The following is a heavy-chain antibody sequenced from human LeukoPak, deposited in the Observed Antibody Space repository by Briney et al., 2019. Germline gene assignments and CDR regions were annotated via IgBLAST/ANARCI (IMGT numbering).Heavy chain of an antibody. J-gene: IGHJ6*03. CDR3: ARVTYYYYYMDV. V-gene: IGHV4-38-2*02. CDR1: GYSISRGYY. CDR2: INHSGTT. Sequence: SETLSLTCTVSGYSISRGYYWGWIRQPPGKGLEWIGSINHSGTTYYNSSLKSRVTISVDTSKNQFSLKLSSVTAADTAVYYCARVTYYYYYMDVWGKGTTVTVSS.